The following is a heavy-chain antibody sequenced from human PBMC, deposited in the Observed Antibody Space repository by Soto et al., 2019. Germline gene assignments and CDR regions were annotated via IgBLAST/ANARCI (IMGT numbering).Heavy chain of an antibody. CDR3: TRAAISMVRGTDNWFDP. Sequence: EVQLLESGGGLIQPGGSLRLSCAASGFTFNNYDMSWVRQAPGKGLEWVSAISGNGISTYYADSVRGRFTISRDNSENTMFLQMNRLRADDTAVHYCTRAAISMVRGTDNWFDPWGQGTLVTVSS. CDR2: ISGNGIST. J-gene: IGHJ5*02. V-gene: IGHV3-23*01. CDR1: GFTFNNYD. D-gene: IGHD3-10*01.